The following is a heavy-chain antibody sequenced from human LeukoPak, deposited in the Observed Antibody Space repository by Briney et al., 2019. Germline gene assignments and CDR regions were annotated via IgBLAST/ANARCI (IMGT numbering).Heavy chain of an antibody. Sequence: SEALSLACAVYGGSFSGYYWGWVRQLPGKGLEWIGEINHSGSTNYNPSLKSRVTISVDTSKNQFSLKLSSVTAADTAVYYCAIYTVGYYWGQGTLVTVSS. V-gene: IGHV4-34*01. D-gene: IGHD4-4*01. CDR1: GGSFSGYY. J-gene: IGHJ4*02. CDR3: AIYTVGYY. CDR2: INHSGST.